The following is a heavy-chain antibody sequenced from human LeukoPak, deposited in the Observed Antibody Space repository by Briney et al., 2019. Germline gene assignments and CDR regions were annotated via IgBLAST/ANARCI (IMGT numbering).Heavy chain of an antibody. D-gene: IGHD6-13*01. CDR2: IFHSGNA. CDR1: GGSITSSSYY. CDR3: ARHRIAAADDAFEI. J-gene: IGHJ3*02. Sequence: SETLSLTCTVSGGSITSSSYYLVWIRQSPGKGLEWIGSIFHSGNAYYNPSLKSRVTMSVDTSKNQFSLKLSPVTAADTAVYYCARHRIAAADDAFEIWGQGTMVTVSS. V-gene: IGHV4-39*01.